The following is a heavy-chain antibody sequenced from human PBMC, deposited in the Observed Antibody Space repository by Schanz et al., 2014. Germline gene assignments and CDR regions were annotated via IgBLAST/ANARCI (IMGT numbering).Heavy chain of an antibody. CDR1: GFTFSTHA. J-gene: IGHJ3*01. D-gene: IGHD3-22*01. CDR3: AKDISDTSGKYDY. CDR2: ISGTGGDDT. Sequence: EVQLVESGGGVVQPGRSLRLSCAASGFTFSTHAMSWVRQAPGKGLLWVSSISGTGGDDTYYADSVKGRFTISRDNSKNTLFLQMNSLRVEDSAIYYCAKDISDTSGKYDYWGQGTMVTVSS. V-gene: IGHV3-23*04.